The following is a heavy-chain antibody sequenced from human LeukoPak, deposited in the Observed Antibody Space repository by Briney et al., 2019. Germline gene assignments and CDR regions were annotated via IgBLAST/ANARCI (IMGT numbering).Heavy chain of an antibody. V-gene: IGHV4-59*08. CDR2: IYYSGST. CDR1: GGSISGYY. CDR3: ARHVGYCSGGSCYSMYYYYYGMDV. D-gene: IGHD2-15*01. J-gene: IGHJ6*02. Sequence: SETLSLTCTVSGGSISGYYWSWIRQPPGKGLEWVGYIYYSGSTNYNPSLKSRVTISVDTSKNQFSLKLSSVTAADTAVYYCARHVGYCSGGSCYSMYYYYYGMDVWGQGTTVTVSS.